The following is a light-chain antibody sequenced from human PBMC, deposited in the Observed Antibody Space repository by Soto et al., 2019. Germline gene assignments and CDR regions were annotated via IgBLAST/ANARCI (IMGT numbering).Light chain of an antibody. Sequence: EIVLTQSPGTLSLSPGERATLSCRASQSVSSSYLAWYQQKPGQAPRLLIYGASSRATGIPDRFSGSGSGTDFTLTISRLEPEDFAVYYRQQSLTFGQGTKVDIK. CDR1: QSVSSSY. CDR3: QQSLT. J-gene: IGKJ1*01. V-gene: IGKV3-20*01. CDR2: GAS.